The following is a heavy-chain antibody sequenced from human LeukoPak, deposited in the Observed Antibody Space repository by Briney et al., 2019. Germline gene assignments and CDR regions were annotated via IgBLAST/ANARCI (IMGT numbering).Heavy chain of an antibody. CDR3: AKGTVRFLEWSQRGYFDY. CDR1: GFTFSNYA. CDR2: ISSTVINT. V-gene: IGHV3-23*01. Sequence: GGSLRLSCAASGFTFSNYAMTWVRQAPGKGLEWVSSISSTVINTYNADSVKGRFTISRDNSKNTLYLQMNSLRADDTAIYYCAKGTVRFLEWSQRGYFDYWGQGILVTVSS. D-gene: IGHD3-3*01. J-gene: IGHJ4*02.